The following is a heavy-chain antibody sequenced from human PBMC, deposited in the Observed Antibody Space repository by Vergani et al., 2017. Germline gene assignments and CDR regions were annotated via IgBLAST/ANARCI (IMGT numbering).Heavy chain of an antibody. V-gene: IGHV4-30-2*03. J-gene: IGHJ4*02. Sequence: QLQLQESGSGLVKPSQTLSLTCAVSGGSISSGGYSWSWIRQPPGKGLEWIGSIYYSGSTYYNPSLKSRVTISVDTSKNQFSLKLSSVTAADTAVYYCARRGSSSWYIFFDYWGQGTLVTVSS. CDR3: ARRGSSSWYIFFDY. CDR2: IYYSGST. D-gene: IGHD6-13*01. CDR1: GGSISSGGYS.